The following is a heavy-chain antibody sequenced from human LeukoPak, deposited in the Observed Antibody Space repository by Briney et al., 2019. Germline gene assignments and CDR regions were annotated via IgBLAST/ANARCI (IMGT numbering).Heavy chain of an antibody. V-gene: IGHV1-18*01. CDR3: AREELDRVYGMDV. D-gene: IGHD1-1*01. J-gene: IGHJ6*02. Sequence: ASVKVSCKASGYTFTSYGISWVRQAPGQGLEWMGWISAYNGNTNYAQKLQGRVTTTTDTSTSTAYMELRSLRSDDTAVYYCAREELDRVYGMDVWGQGTTVTVSS. CDR1: GYTFTSYG. CDR2: ISAYNGNT.